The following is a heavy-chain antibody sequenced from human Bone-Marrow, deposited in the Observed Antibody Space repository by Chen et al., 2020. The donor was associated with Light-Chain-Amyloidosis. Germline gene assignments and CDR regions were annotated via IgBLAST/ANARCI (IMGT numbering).Heavy chain of an antibody. D-gene: IGHD6-13*01. Sequence: VQLVESGGGLVQPEGSLRLSCAASGFTFGTYSLTWVRQAPGKGLEWLSDISSNGNAIFYAASVRGRFTISRDNANSSLYLQMRNLRVEDTAVYYCARDSGESAADDFWGQGTLVTVSS. V-gene: IGHV3-48*01. J-gene: IGHJ4*02. CDR2: ISSNGNAI. CDR3: ARDSGESAADDF. CDR1: GFTFGTYS.